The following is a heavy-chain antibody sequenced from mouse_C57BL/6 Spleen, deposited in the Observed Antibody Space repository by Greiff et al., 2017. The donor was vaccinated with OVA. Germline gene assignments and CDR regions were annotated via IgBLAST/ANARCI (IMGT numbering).Heavy chain of an antibody. Sequence: EVQLVESGEGLVKPGGSLKLSCAASGFTFSSYAMSWVRQTPEKRLEWVAYISSGGDYIYYADTVKGRFTISRDNARNTLYLQMSSLKSEDTAMYYCTRERSGPVVGAMDYWGQGTSVTVSS. CDR2: ISSGGDYI. CDR3: TRERSGPVVGAMDY. V-gene: IGHV5-9-1*02. CDR1: GFTFSSYA. D-gene: IGHD1-1*01. J-gene: IGHJ4*01.